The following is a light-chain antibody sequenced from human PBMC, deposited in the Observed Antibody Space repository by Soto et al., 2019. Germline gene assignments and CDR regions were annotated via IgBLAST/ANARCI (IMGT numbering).Light chain of an antibody. V-gene: IGKV3-15*01. Sequence: EIVMTQSPSTLSVSPGERATLSCRASQSVSSNLAWYQQKPGQTPRLLIYGASTRATGIPARCSGSGSATEFTLTISSLQSEDFAVYYCQQYNNWWTFGQGTKVEIK. CDR1: QSVSSN. CDR2: GAS. CDR3: QQYNNWWT. J-gene: IGKJ1*01.